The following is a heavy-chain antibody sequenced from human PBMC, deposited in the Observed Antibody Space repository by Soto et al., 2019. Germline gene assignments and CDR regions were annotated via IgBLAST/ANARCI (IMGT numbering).Heavy chain of an antibody. CDR1: GYSFISYW. Sequence: GESLKISCKGSGYSFISYWIGWVRQMPGKGLEWMGIIYPGDSDTRYSPSFQGQVTISADKSISTAYLQWSSLKASDTAMYYCARPSTSDDYYYGMDVWGQGTTVTVSS. V-gene: IGHV5-51*01. CDR3: ARPSTSDDYYYGMDV. CDR2: IYPGDSDT. J-gene: IGHJ6*02. D-gene: IGHD2-2*01.